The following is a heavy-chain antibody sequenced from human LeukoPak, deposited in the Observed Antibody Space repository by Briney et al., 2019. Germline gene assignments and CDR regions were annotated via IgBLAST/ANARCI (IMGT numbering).Heavy chain of an antibody. J-gene: IGHJ3*02. CDR2: IYYSGST. CDR1: GGSISSSIYY. CDR3: ARQGRIATAALGDTFDI. V-gene: IGHV4-39*01. Sequence: KPSETLSLTCTVSGGSISSSIYYWGWIRQPPGKGLEWIGNIYYSGSTYYNPSLKSRVTISVDTSKNQFSLRLSSVTAADTAVYYCARQGRIATAALGDTFDIWGQGTMVTVSS. D-gene: IGHD6-13*01.